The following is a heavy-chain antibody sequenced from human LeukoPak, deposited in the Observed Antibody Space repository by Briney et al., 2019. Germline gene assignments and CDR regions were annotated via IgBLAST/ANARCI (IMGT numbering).Heavy chain of an antibody. CDR1: GFPFSSHV. D-gene: IGHD3-9*01. J-gene: IGHJ4*02. CDR2: INHNSEAI. CDR3: ARDYDWAFDF. Sequence: GGSLRLSCAASGFPFSSHVLSWVRQAPGQEREWIAYINHNSEAIYYPAFLNARFIISYDNTNHTLFLHMNDLRDQHTAVYYCARDYDWAFDFWGQGTRVTVSS. V-gene: IGHV3-48*02.